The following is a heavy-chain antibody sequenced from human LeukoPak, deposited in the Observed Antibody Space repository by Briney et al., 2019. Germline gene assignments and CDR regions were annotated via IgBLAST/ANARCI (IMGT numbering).Heavy chain of an antibody. CDR3: ARQQWSERYFNL. V-gene: IGHV5-51*01. CDR2: IYPGDSDT. D-gene: IGHD6-19*01. CDR1: GYSFTTHW. J-gene: IGHJ2*01. Sequence: GESLQISCKGSGYSFTTHWIGWVRQMPGKGLEWMGVIYPGDSDTRYSPSFQGQVTISADKSVSTAYLQWISLKASDSAIYYCARQQWSERYFNLWGRGTLVTVSS.